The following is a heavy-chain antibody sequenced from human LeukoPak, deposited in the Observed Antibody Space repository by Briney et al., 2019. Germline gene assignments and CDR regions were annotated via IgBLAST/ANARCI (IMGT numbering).Heavy chain of an antibody. J-gene: IGHJ3*02. CDR3: ARPTIALLAFDI. D-gene: IGHD5-24*01. Sequence: PSETLSLTCAVYGGSFSDYYWSWIRQPPGKGLEWIGEINHSGSTNSNPSLKSRVTISIDTSKNQFSLKLSSVTVADTAVYYCARPTIALLAFDIWGQGTMVTVSS. V-gene: IGHV4-34*01. CDR1: GGSFSDYY. CDR2: INHSGST.